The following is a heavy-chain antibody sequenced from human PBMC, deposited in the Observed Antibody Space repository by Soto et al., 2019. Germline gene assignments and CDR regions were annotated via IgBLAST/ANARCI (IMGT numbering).Heavy chain of an antibody. D-gene: IGHD3-9*01. V-gene: IGHV4-59*01. Sequence: PSETLSLTCTVSGGSISSYYWSWIRQPPGKGLEWIGYIYYSGSTNYNPSLKSRVTISVDTSKNQFSLKLSSVTAADTAVYYCARALILTGYYIHDAFDIWGQGTMVTLSS. CDR1: GGSISSYY. CDR2: IYYSGST. CDR3: ARALILTGYYIHDAFDI. J-gene: IGHJ3*02.